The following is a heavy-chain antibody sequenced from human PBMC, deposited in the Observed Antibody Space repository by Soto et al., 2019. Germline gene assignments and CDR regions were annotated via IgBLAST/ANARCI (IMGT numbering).Heavy chain of an antibody. D-gene: IGHD3-10*01. CDR3: ARARGGYFPS. CDR1: GDSISSYY. Sequence: QVQLQESGPGLVKPSETLSLTCTVSGDSISSYYWSWIRQPPGKGLEWIGYIYYSGSTNYNPSLKSRVTMSVDPSKNQFSLKLSSVTAADTAVYYCARARGGYFPSWGQGTLVTVSS. V-gene: IGHV4-59*01. CDR2: IYYSGST. J-gene: IGHJ4*02.